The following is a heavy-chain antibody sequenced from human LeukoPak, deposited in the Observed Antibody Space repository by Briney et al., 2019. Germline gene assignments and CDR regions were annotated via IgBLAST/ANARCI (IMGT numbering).Heavy chain of an antibody. Sequence: PSETLSLTCTVSGASISSYYWSWIRQPPGKGLEWIGYIYYSGSTNYNPSLKSRVTISVDTSKNQFSLKLSSVTAADTAVYYCARHRAYGAYDYWGQGTLVTVSS. D-gene: IGHD4-17*01. CDR2: IYYSGST. V-gene: IGHV4-59*08. CDR1: GASISSYY. J-gene: IGHJ4*02. CDR3: ARHRAYGAYDY.